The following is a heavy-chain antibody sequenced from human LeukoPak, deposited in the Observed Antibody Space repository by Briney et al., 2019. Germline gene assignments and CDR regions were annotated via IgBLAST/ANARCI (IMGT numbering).Heavy chain of an antibody. J-gene: IGHJ6*02. D-gene: IGHD3-10*01. Sequence: GGSLRLSCGASGFTFSTYGMTWVRQAPGKGLEWVSAISGSGGSTYYADSVKGRFTISRDNSKNTLYLQMNSLRAEDTAVYYCAKGYGSGSYGGMDVWGQGTTVTVSS. CDR2: ISGSGGST. CDR3: AKGYGSGSYGGMDV. CDR1: GFTFSTYG. V-gene: IGHV3-23*01.